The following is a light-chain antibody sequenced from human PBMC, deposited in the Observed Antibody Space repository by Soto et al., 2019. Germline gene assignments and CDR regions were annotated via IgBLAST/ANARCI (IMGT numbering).Light chain of an antibody. Sequence: SLLTQPASVSGSPGQSITISCTGTISDVGGYNYVSWYQQHPGKAPKLMIYEVSNRPSGVSNRFSGSKSGNTASLTISGLQAEDEADYYCRSYTSSSTPVFGTGTKVTVL. V-gene: IGLV2-14*01. CDR3: RSYTSSSTPV. J-gene: IGLJ1*01. CDR1: ISDVGGYNY. CDR2: EVS.